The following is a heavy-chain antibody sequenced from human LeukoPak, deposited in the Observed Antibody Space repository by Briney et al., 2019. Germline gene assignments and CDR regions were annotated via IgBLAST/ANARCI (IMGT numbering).Heavy chain of an antibody. Sequence: GGSLRLSCAASGFTFSSYAMSWVRQAPGKGLEWVAVISYDGSNKYYADSVKGRFTISRDNSKNTLYLQMNSLRAEDTAVYYCARPPRAYDILTYMDIWGQGTLVTVSS. CDR1: GFTFSSYA. CDR3: ARPPRAYDILTYMDI. D-gene: IGHD3-9*01. J-gene: IGHJ4*02. V-gene: IGHV3-30*04. CDR2: ISYDGSNK.